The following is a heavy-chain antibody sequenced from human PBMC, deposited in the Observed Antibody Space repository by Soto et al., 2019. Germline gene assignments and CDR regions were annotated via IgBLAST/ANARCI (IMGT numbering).Heavy chain of an antibody. V-gene: IGHV3-48*02. J-gene: IGHJ4*02. CDR2: ISPVGGDV. Sequence: PGGSLRLSCAASGLALSSHSMYWVRQAPGKGLEWVSYISPVGGDVHYADSVKGRFTFSRDLAKSSLSLQMTRLRDEDTAVYFCARGRADTAYFESWGQGTLVTVSS. CDR1: GLALSSHS. CDR3: ARGRADTAYFES. D-gene: IGHD5-18*01.